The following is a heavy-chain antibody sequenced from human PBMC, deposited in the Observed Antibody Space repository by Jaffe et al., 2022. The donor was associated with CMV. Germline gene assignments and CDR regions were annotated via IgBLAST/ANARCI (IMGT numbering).Heavy chain of an antibody. V-gene: IGHV3-23*04. D-gene: IGHD4-17*01. Sequence: EVQLVESGGGLVQPGGSLRLSCAASGFTFSSYSMSWVRQAPGKGLEWVSSISGSGGGTYYADSVKGRFTISRDNSKNTLYLQMNSLRAEDTAVYYCAKPAPSYGEYGYHYYWYMDVWGKGTTVTVS. CDR2: ISGSGGGT. CDR3: AKPAPSYGEYGYHYYWYMDV. CDR1: GFTFSSYS. J-gene: IGHJ6*03.